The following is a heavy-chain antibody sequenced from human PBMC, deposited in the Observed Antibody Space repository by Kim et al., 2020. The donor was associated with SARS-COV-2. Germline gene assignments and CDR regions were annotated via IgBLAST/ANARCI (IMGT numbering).Heavy chain of an antibody. J-gene: IGHJ4*02. D-gene: IGHD3-10*01. V-gene: IGHV3-64D*06. CDR3: VKDRRGSYYHFDY. Sequence: YADSVNGRFTISRDNSKNTLYLQMSSLRVEDTAVYYCVKDRRGSYYHFDYWGQGALVTVSS.